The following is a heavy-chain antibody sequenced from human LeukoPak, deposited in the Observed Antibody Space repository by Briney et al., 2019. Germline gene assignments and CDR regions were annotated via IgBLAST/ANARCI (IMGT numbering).Heavy chain of an antibody. V-gene: IGHV3-33*01. D-gene: IGHD1-14*01. CDR2: IWYDGSNK. CDR1: GFTFRNHG. Sequence: GGSLRLSCAASGFTFRNHGMHWVRQAPGKGLEWVAVIWYDGSNKYYADSVKGRFTVSRDNSKNTLYLQMNSLRAEDTAVYYCARESGMAAPDYWGQGTLVTVSS. CDR3: ARESGMAAPDY. J-gene: IGHJ4*02.